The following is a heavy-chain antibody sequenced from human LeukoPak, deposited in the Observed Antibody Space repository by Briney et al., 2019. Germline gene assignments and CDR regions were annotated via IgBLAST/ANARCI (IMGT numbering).Heavy chain of an antibody. V-gene: IGHV4-59*01. J-gene: IGHJ4*02. CDR2: IYYSGST. CDR1: GGSISSYY. D-gene: IGHD3-16*01. CDR3: AREYLGREGFVTYFDY. Sequence: SETLSLTCTVSGGSISSYYWSWIRQPPGKGLEWIGYIYYSGSTNYNPSLKSRVTISVDTSKNQFSLKLSSVTAEDTAVYYCAREYLGREGFVTYFDYWGQGTLVTVSS.